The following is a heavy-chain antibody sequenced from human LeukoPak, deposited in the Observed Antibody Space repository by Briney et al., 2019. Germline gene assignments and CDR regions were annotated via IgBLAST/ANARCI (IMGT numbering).Heavy chain of an antibody. CDR3: AKGLNAFDI. Sequence: GGSLRLSCAASGFTFSNYAMSWVRQAPGKGLEWVSSISSCGGSTYFADSVKGRFTISRDNSKNTLYLQMNSLRAEDTAVYYCAKGLNAFDIWGQGTMVTVSS. J-gene: IGHJ3*02. CDR1: GFTFSNYA. CDR2: ISSCGGST. V-gene: IGHV3-23*01.